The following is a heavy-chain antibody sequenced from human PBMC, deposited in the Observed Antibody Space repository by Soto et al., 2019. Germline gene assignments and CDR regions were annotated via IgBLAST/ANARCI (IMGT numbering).Heavy chain of an antibody. J-gene: IGHJ3*02. V-gene: IGHV1-69*11. Sequence: VHLVQSGAEVKKPGSSGKVSCKAPGGTLRNHAINWVRQAPGQGLEWMGRIIPILSTTNYAQKLQGRVTINAAESTSTAYLERSILKHDSTAVSYCAREVAAACTFREAVFDIWRQGTLVTVPS. CDR3: AREVAAACTFREAVFDI. CDR1: GGTLRNHA. D-gene: IGHD6-13*01. CDR2: IIPILSTT.